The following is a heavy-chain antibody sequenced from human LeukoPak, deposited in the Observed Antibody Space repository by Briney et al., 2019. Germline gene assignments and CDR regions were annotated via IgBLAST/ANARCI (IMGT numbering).Heavy chain of an antibody. D-gene: IGHD3-22*01. CDR2: IIPIFGTA. CDR3: ARDLVGYYYDVGFDP. V-gene: IGHV1-69*13. J-gene: IGHJ5*02. Sequence: SVKVSCKASGGTFSSYAISWVRQAPGQGLEWMGGIIPIFGTANYAQKFQGTVTITADESTSTAYMELSSLRSEDTAVYYCARDLVGYYYDVGFDPWGQGTLVTVSS. CDR1: GGTFSSYA.